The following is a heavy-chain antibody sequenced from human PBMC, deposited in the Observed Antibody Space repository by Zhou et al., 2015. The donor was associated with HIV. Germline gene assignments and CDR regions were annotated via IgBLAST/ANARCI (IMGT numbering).Heavy chain of an antibody. CDR3: ARRSDISDYFDY. D-gene: IGHD3-3*02. CDR1: GGSLATYA. V-gene: IGHV1-69*01. Sequence: QMQLVQSGAEVKKPGSSVKVACKASGGSLATYAINWVRQAPGQGLEWMGGILPVFGKTDHAQKLQGRVTFTADASTSTAYLELSSLRSEDTAVYYCARRSDISDYFDYWGQGTLVTVSS. CDR2: ILPVFGKT. J-gene: IGHJ4*02.